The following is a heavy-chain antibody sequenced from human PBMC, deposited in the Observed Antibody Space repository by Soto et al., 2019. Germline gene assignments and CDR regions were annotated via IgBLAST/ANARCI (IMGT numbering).Heavy chain of an antibody. CDR1: GGTFSSYA. CDR3: ARTRGVNSIRYYYYGMDV. V-gene: IGHV1-69*13. CDR2: IIPIFGTA. D-gene: IGHD3-10*01. Sequence: SVKVSCKASGGTFSSYAIRWVRQAPGQGLEWMGGIIPIFGTANYAQKFQGRVTITADESTSTAYMELSSLRSEDTAVYYCARTRGVNSIRYYYYGMDVWGQGTTVTVSS. J-gene: IGHJ6*02.